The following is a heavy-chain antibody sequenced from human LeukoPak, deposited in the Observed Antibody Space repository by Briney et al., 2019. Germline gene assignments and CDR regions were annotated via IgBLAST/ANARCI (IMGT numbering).Heavy chain of an antibody. Sequence: GGSLRLSCAASGFTFSSYSMNWVRQAPGKGLEWVSSISSSSSYIYYADSVMGRFTISRDNAKNSLYLQMNSLRAEDTAVYYCARAGSRSTSGWFDPWGQGTLVTVSS. CDR2: ISSSSSYI. D-gene: IGHD2-2*01. CDR1: GFTFSSYS. J-gene: IGHJ5*02. CDR3: ARAGSRSTSGWFDP. V-gene: IGHV3-21*01.